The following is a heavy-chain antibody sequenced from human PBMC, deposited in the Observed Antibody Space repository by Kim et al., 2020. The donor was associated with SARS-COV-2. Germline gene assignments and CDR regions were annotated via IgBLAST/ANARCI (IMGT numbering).Heavy chain of an antibody. V-gene: IGHV3-23*01. D-gene: IGHD6-13*01. CDR3: AKGVVKSAAGIEGFDY. CDR1: GFTFSSYA. Sequence: GGSLRLSCAASGFTFSSYAMSWVRQAPGKGLEWVSASSGSGGSTYYADSVKGRFTISRDNSKNTLYLQMNSLRAEDTAVYYCAKGVVKSAAGIEGFDYWGQGTLVTVSS. J-gene: IGHJ4*02. CDR2: SSGSGGST.